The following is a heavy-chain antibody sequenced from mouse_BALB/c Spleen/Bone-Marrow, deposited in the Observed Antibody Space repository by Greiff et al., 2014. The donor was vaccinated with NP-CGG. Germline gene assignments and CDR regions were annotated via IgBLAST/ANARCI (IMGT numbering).Heavy chain of an antibody. CDR3: ARYLCGYTATSDY. Sequence: EVQLQQSGAELVKPGASVKLFCTASGFNIKDTYMHWVKQRPEQGLEWIGRIDPANGNTKYDPKFQGKATITADTSSNTAYLQLSHLTSEDTAVYYCARYLCGYTATSDYWGQGTTLTVSS. V-gene: IGHV14-3*02. CDR2: IDPANGNT. J-gene: IGHJ2*01. D-gene: IGHD1-2*01. CDR1: GFNIKDTY.